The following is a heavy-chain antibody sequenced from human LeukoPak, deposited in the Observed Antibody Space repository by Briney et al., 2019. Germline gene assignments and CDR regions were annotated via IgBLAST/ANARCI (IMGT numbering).Heavy chain of an antibody. CDR1: GYTFTSYG. Sequence: ASVKVSCKASGYTFTSYGISWVRQAPGQGLERMGWISAYNGNTNYAQKLQGRVTMTTDTSTSTAYMELRSLRSDDTAVYYCARDYYGSGSYYNPIYYYYGMDVWGQGTTVTVSS. CDR3: ARDYYGSGSYYNPIYYYYGMDV. D-gene: IGHD3-10*01. J-gene: IGHJ6*02. V-gene: IGHV1-18*01. CDR2: ISAYNGNT.